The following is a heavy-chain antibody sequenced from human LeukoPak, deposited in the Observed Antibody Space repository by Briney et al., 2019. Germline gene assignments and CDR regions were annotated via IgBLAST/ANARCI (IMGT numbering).Heavy chain of an antibody. D-gene: IGHD3-10*01. CDR1: GGSISSSNYY. CDR2: IYYSGST. V-gene: IGHV4-39*01. CDR3: ARRSPIIMVRGVIISYWFDP. Sequence: PSETLSLTCTVSGGSISSSNYYWAWIRQPPGKGLEWIGSIYYSGSTYYNPSLKSRVTISVDTSKNQFSLKLSSVTAADTAVYYCARRSPIIMVRGVIISYWFDPWGQGTLVTVSS. J-gene: IGHJ5*02.